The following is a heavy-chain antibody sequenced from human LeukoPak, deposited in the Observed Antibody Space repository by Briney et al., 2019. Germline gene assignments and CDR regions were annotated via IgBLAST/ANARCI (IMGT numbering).Heavy chain of an antibody. CDR1: GFTFSSYS. J-gene: IGHJ2*01. V-gene: IGHV3-21*01. CDR2: ISSSSSYI. CDR3: ARESGDYGDYTALGFYFDL. Sequence: PGGSLRLSCAASGFTFSSYSMNWVRQAPGKGLEWVSSISSSSSYIYYADSVKGRFTISRDNAKNSLYLQMNSLRVEDTAVYYCARESGDYGDYTALGFYFDLWGRGTLVTVSS. D-gene: IGHD4-17*01.